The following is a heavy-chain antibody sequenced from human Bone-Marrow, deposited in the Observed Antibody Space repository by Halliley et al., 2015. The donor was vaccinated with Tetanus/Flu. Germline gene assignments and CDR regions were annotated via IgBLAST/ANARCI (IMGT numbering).Heavy chain of an antibody. CDR3: VTTSSVDPGAYAH. J-gene: IGHJ4*02. CDR2: TRNRANSFAT. Sequence: SLRLSCVVSGFRFSDHYMDWVRQAPGKGLEWVGRTRNRANSFATEYAASVKGRFTISRDDSKKSLFLQMTSLETEDTAVYYCVTTSSVDPGAYAHWGQGTLVTVSS. D-gene: IGHD3-16*01. V-gene: IGHV3-72*01. CDR1: GFRFSDHY.